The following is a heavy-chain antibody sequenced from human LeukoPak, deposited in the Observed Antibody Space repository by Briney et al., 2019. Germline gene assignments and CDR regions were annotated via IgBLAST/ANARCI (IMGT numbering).Heavy chain of an antibody. V-gene: IGHV4-38-2*02. D-gene: IGHD5-24*01. CDR1: GYSISSGYY. CDR2: IYHSGST. Sequence: SETLSLTCTVSGYSISSGYYWGWIRQPPGKGLEWIGSIYHSGSTYYNPSLKSRVTISVDTSKNQFSLKLGSVTAADTAVYYCARDAVGDGYVNFDYWGQGTLVTVSS. J-gene: IGHJ4*02. CDR3: ARDAVGDGYVNFDY.